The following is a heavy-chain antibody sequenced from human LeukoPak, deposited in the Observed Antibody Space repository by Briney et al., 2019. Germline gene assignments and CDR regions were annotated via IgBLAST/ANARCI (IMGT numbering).Heavy chain of an antibody. V-gene: IGHV3-20*04. CDR3: ARSSMAADIN. D-gene: IGHD6-13*01. CDR1: VFTFDDYG. Sequence: GGSLRLFCAASVFTFDDYGMSWVRQAPGKALEWVSGINWNGGSTGYADSVKGRFTISRDNAKNSLYPQMNSLRAEDTALYYCARSSMAADINWGQGTLVTVSS. J-gene: IGHJ4*02. CDR2: INWNGGST.